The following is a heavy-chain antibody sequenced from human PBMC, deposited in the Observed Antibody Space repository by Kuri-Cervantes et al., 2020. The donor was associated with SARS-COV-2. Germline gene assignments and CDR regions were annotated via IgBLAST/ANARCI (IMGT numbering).Heavy chain of an antibody. Sequence: ASVKVSCKASGYTFTSYYMHWVRQAPGQGLEWMGIINPSGGSTSYAQKFQGRVTMTRDTPTSTVYMELRSLRSDDTAVYYCAREDIVVVPAAIRYYYYYMDVWGKGTTVTVSS. CDR3: AREDIVVVPAAIRYYYYYMDV. CDR1: GYTFTSYY. CDR2: INPSGGST. J-gene: IGHJ6*03. D-gene: IGHD2-2*01. V-gene: IGHV1-46*01.